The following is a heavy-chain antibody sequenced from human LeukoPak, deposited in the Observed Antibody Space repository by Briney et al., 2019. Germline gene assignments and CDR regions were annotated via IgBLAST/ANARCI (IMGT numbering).Heavy chain of an antibody. CDR1: GYFFTSYG. CDR3: ARDTQSKTTVTTSDY. D-gene: IGHD4-11*01. V-gene: IGHV1-18*01. Sequence: ASVKVSCKASGYFFTSYGINWVRQAPGQGLEWMGWVSGYNGKTNYAQKVQGRVTMTTDTSTTTAYMELRSLRSDDTAVHYCARDTQSKTTVTTSDYWGQGTLVTVSP. CDR2: VSGYNGKT. J-gene: IGHJ4*02.